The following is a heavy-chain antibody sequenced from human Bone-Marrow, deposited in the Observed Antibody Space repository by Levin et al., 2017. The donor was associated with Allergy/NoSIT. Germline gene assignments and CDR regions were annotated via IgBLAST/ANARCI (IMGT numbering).Heavy chain of an antibody. Sequence: GESLKISCAASGFTFSSYAMHWVRPAPGKGLEYVSAISSNGGSTYYANSVKGRFTISRDNSKNTLYLQMGSLRAEDMAVYYCARSPPYYYDSSGYKNYYFDYWGQGTLVTVSS. CDR2: ISSNGGST. CDR1: GFTFSSYA. CDR3: ARSPPYYYDSSGYKNYYFDY. D-gene: IGHD3-22*01. V-gene: IGHV3-64*01. J-gene: IGHJ4*02.